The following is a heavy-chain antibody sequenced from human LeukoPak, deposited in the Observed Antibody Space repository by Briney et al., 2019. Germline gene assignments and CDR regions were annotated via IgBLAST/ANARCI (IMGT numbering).Heavy chain of an antibody. CDR1: GGTFSSYA. D-gene: IGHD5-18*01. CDR2: IIPIFGTA. CDR3: ARSNSYGMLWVFDY. J-gene: IGHJ4*02. V-gene: IGHV1-69*01. Sequence: ASVKVSCKASGGTFSSYAISWVRQAPGQGLEWMRGIIPIFGTANYAQKFQGRVTITADESTSTAYMELSSLRFEGTAVYYCARSNSYGMLWVFDYWGQGTLVTVSS.